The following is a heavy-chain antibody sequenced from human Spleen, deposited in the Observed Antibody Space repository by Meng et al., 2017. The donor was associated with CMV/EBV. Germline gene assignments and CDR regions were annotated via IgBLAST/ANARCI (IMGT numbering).Heavy chain of an antibody. CDR3: ARDKGPAYRNSGYDYVGL. Sequence: GESLKISCAASGFTFSAYWMHWVRQVPGKGLVWVALIYSDGSSSRYADSVKGRFTISRDNAKNTVYLQMNSLRAEDTAVYYCARDKGPAYRNSGYDYVGLWGPGTWVTVSS. J-gene: IGHJ4*02. D-gene: IGHD5-12*01. V-gene: IGHV3-74*01. CDR1: GFTFSAYW. CDR2: IYSDGSSS.